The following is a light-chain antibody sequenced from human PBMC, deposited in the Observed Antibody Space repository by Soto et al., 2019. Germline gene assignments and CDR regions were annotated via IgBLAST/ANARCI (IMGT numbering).Light chain of an antibody. CDR2: RNN. Sequence: QSVLTQSPSASGTPGQRVTISCSGSRSNIGRNFAYWYQHVPGTAPRLLIQRNNERPSGVPDRFSGSKSGTSVSLAISGLRSDDEATYYRAAWDDTLDAQVFGGGTKLTVL. V-gene: IGLV1-47*01. CDR3: AAWDDTLDAQV. CDR1: RSNIGRNF. J-gene: IGLJ3*02.